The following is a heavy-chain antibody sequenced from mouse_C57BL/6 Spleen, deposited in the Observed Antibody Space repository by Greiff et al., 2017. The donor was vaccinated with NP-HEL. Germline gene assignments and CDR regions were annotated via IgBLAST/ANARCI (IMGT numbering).Heavy chain of an antibody. CDR3: ARCITTVVPYDCDY. CDR1: GYTFTSYW. CDR2: IDPSDSYT. J-gene: IGHJ2*01. V-gene: IGHV1-69*01. Sequence: QVQLQQPGAELVMPGASVKLSCKASGYTFTSYWMHWVKQRPGQGLEWIGEIDPSDSYTNYNQKFKGKSTLTVDKSSSTAYMQLSSLTSEDSAVYYCARCITTVVPYDCDYWGQGTTLTVSS. D-gene: IGHD1-1*01.